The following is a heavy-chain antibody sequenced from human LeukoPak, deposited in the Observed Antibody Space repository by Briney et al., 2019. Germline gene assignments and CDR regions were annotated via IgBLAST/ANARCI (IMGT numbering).Heavy chain of an antibody. CDR1: GFTFSSYA. J-gene: IGHJ4*02. CDR2: IGYDGVNK. Sequence: GGSLRLSCVVSGFTFSSYAMHWVRQAPGKGLEWVAFIGYDGVNKFYTDSVQGRFTISRDDSKNTLYLQMYSLRADDTAMYYFARDFLRGAPDYLDQWGQGTLVTVSS. V-gene: IGHV3-30*14. D-gene: IGHD3-10*01. CDR3: ARDFLRGAPDYLDQ.